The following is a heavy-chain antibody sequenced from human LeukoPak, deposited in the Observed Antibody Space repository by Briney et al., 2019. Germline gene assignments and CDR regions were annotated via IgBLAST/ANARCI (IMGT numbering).Heavy chain of an antibody. CDR3: AKDTGSGWYYFDY. V-gene: IGHV3-9*01. CDR1: GFTFDDYA. CDR2: ISWNSGSI. D-gene: IGHD6-19*01. J-gene: IGHJ4*02. Sequence: GGSLRLPCAASGFTFDDYAMHWVRQAPGKGLEWVSGISWNSGSIGYADSVKGRFTISRDNAKNSLYLQMNSLRAEDTALYYCAKDTGSGWYYFDYWGQGTLVTVSS.